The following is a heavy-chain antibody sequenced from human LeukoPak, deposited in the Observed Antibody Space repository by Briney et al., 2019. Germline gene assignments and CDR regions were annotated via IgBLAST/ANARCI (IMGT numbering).Heavy chain of an antibody. CDR2: ISSSGSTI. CDR1: GFTFSSYE. V-gene: IGHV3-48*03. CDR3: ARAAGYYDRWGYYYYYYMDV. Sequence: GGSLRLXCAASGFTFSSYEMKWVRQAPGKGLEWVSYISSSGSTIYYADSVKGRFTISRDNAKNSLYLQMNSLRAEDTAVYYCARAAGYYDRWGYYYYYYMDVWGKGTTVTVSS. D-gene: IGHD3-22*01. J-gene: IGHJ6*03.